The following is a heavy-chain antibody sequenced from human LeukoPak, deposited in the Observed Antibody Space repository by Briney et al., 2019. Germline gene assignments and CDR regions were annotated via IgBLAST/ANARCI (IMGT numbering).Heavy chain of an antibody. CDR2: ISGSGGST. Sequence: GGSLRLSCAASGFTFSSYAISWVRQARGRGLEWVSSISGSGGSTYYADSVKGRFTISRDNSRNTLYLQMSSLRAEDTAVYYCAKSHSVAVAGTYSTYYFDCWGQGTLVTVSS. J-gene: IGHJ4*02. CDR3: AKSHSVAVAGTYSTYYFDC. CDR1: GFTFSSYA. D-gene: IGHD6-19*01. V-gene: IGHV3-23*01.